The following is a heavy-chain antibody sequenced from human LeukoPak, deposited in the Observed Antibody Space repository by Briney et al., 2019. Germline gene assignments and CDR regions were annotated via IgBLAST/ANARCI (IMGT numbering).Heavy chain of an antibody. V-gene: IGHV3-21*01. Sequence: KPGGSLRLSCAASGFTFSSYSMNWVCQAPGKGLEWVSSISSSSSYIYYADSVKGRFTISRDNAKNSLYLQMNSLRAEDTAVYYCARVGPPPINISDYWGQGTLVTVSS. CDR3: ARVGPPPINISDY. CDR2: ISSSSSYI. J-gene: IGHJ4*02. D-gene: IGHD1-14*01. CDR1: GFTFSSYS.